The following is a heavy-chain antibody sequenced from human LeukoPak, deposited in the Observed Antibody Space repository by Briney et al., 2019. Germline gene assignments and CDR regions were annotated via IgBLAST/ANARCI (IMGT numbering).Heavy chain of an antibody. D-gene: IGHD3-22*01. Sequence: GGSFRLSCAASGFTFSSYAMSWVRQAPGKGLEWVSAISGSDGSTYYADSVKGRFTISRDNSKNTLYLQMNSLRAEDTAVYYCAKDLDYYDSSDYYDYWGQGTMVTVSS. CDR2: ISGSDGST. V-gene: IGHV3-23*01. J-gene: IGHJ4*02. CDR3: AKDLDYYDSSDYYDY. CDR1: GFTFSSYA.